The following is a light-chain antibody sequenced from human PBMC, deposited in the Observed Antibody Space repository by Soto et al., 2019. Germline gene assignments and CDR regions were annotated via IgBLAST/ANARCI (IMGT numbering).Light chain of an antibody. Sequence: IVMTHSPVTLSLSPWERATLSCWAGQSVSNNLAWYQQKPGQAPRLLIYGASTRATGIPARFTGSGSGTEFTLTISSLQFDDSAVYYCQQYNNWWTFGQGTKVDIK. V-gene: IGKV3-15*01. CDR1: QSVSNN. CDR3: QQYNNWWT. CDR2: GAS. J-gene: IGKJ1*01.